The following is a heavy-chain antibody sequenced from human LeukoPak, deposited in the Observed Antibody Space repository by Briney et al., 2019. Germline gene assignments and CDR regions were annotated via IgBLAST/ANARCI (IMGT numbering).Heavy chain of an antibody. CDR2: IRYDGNNK. V-gene: IGHV3-30*02. CDR1: GFSFSSYG. J-gene: IGHJ4*02. D-gene: IGHD4-11*01. CDR3: AKERLTVTTAFYFDY. Sequence: GGSLRLSCAASGFSFSSYGMHWVRQAPGKGLEWVAFIRYDGNNKYYADSVKGRFTISRDNSKNTLYLQMNSLRAEDTAVYNCAKERLTVTTAFYFDYWGQGTLVTVSS.